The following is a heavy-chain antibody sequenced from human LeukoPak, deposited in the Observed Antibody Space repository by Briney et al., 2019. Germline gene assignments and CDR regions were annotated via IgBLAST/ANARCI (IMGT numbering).Heavy chain of an antibody. J-gene: IGHJ4*02. CDR1: GFTFSNYA. CDR2: VTGSGGGT. V-gene: IGHV3-23*01. D-gene: IGHD4-17*01. Sequence: PGGSLRLSCAASGFTFSNYAMSWVRQAPGKGLEWVSVVTGSGGGTDYADSVKGRFTIPRDNSKNTLYLQINSLRAEDTAVYYCARGLRRGDYWGQGTLVTVSS. CDR3: ARGLRRGDY.